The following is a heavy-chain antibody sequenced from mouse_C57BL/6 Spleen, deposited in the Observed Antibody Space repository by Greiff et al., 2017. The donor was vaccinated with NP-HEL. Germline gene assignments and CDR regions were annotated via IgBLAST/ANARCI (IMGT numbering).Heavy chain of an antibody. J-gene: IGHJ4*01. CDR2: IRLKSDNYAT. CDR3: TVAQGDYAMDY. CDR1: GFTFSNYW. Sequence: EVKVEESGGGLVQPGGSMKLSCVASGFTFSNYWMNWVRQSPEKGLEWVAQIRLKSDNYATHYAESVKGRFTISRDDSKSSVYLQMNNLRAEDTGIYYCTVAQGDYAMDYWGQGTSVTVSS. V-gene: IGHV6-3*01. D-gene: IGHD6-1*01.